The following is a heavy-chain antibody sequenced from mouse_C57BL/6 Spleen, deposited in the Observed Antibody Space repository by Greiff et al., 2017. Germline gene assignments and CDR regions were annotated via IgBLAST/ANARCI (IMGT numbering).Heavy chain of an antibody. D-gene: IGHD1-1*01. CDR2: IRSKSSNYAT. Sequence: EVHLVESGGGLVQPKESLKLSCAASGFTFNTYAMHWVRQAPGKGLEWVARIRSKSSNYATYYADSVKDRFTISRDDSQSMLYLQMNNLKTEDTAMYYCVRDYYGSSYPYYYAMDYWGQGTSVTVSS. CDR1: GFTFNTYA. J-gene: IGHJ4*01. V-gene: IGHV10-3*01. CDR3: VRDYYGSSYPYYYAMDY.